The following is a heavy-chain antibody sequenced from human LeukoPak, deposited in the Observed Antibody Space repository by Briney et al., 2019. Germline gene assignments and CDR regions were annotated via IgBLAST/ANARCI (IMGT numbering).Heavy chain of an antibody. Sequence: SETLSLTCAVSGGSISSSNWWSWVRQPPGKGLEWIGEIYHSGSTNYNPSLKSRVTMSVDTSKNQFSLKLSSVTAADTAVYYCAREGFATIFGVPLNWFDPWGQGTLVTVSS. D-gene: IGHD3-3*01. CDR1: GGSISSSNW. J-gene: IGHJ5*02. CDR3: AREGFATIFGVPLNWFDP. V-gene: IGHV4-4*02. CDR2: IYHSGST.